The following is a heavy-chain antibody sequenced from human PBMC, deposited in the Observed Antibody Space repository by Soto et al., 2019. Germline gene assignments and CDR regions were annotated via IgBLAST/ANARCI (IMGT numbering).Heavy chain of an antibody. J-gene: IGHJ4*02. CDR3: ARQRHDSGGSWGFDY. CDR1: GGSISGSGCY. Sequence: QLQLQESGPGLVKPSETLSLTCTVSGGSISGSGCYWGWIRQPPGKGLEWIGNIYYSGSSYYNPALKSRVSISVDTSKNHSSLKLSSVTAADMAVYYCARQRHDSGGSWGFDYWGQGALVTVSS. V-gene: IGHV4-39*01. D-gene: IGHD2-8*02. CDR2: IYYSGSS.